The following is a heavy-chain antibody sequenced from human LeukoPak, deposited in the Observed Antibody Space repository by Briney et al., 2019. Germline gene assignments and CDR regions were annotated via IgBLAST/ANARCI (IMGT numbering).Heavy chain of an antibody. D-gene: IGHD2-2*01. CDR3: ASRGCSSTSCYFGAFDI. CDR1: GFTVSSNY. J-gene: IGHJ3*02. CDR2: IYSGGST. Sequence: GGSLRLSCAASGFTVSSNYMSWVRQAPGKGLEWVSVIYSGGSTYYADSVKGRFTISRDNSKNTLYLQMNSLRAEDTAVYYRASRGCSSTSCYFGAFDIWGQGTMVTVSS. V-gene: IGHV3-53*01.